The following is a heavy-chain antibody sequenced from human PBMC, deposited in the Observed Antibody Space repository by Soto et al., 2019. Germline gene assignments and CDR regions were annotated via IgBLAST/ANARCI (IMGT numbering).Heavy chain of an antibody. J-gene: IGHJ4*02. CDR1: GYTFTRYG. V-gene: IGHV1-18*01. CDR2: ISAYNGNT. Sequence: ASVKVSCKASGYTFTRYGISWGRQAPGQGLGWMGWISAYNGNTNYAEKVQGRVTMTTDTPTSTAYMELGSLRSDDTAVYYCARDRPSTYYDDSSGYYYEGYFDYWGQGTLVTVSS. CDR3: ARDRPSTYYDDSSGYYYEGYFDY. D-gene: IGHD3-22*01.